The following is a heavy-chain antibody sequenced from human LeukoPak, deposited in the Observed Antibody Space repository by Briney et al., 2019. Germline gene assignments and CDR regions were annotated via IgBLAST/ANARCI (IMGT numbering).Heavy chain of an antibody. CDR1: GFTFSNHW. CDR2: IKSDGSST. CDR3: ARGPHYSSGYYVGDH. J-gene: IGHJ4*02. D-gene: IGHD3-22*01. V-gene: IGHV3-74*01. Sequence: GGSLRLSCAASGFTFSNHWMHWVRQAPGKGLVWVSRIKSDGSSTTYGDSVKGRFTISRDNAKNTLYLQMNSLRAEDTAVYYCARGPHYSSGYYVGDHWGQGILVTVSS.